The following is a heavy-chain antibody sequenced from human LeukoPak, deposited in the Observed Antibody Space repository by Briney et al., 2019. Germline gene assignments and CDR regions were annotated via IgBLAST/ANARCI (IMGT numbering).Heavy chain of an antibody. CDR2: IWYDGSNK. Sequence: PGGSLRLSCAASGFTFSSYGMHWVRQAPGKGLEWVAVIWYDGSNKYYADSVKGRFTISRENSKNTLYLQMNSLRAEDTAVYYCARDAAEAAAAFDIWGQGTMVTVSS. D-gene: IGHD2-2*01. J-gene: IGHJ3*02. CDR1: GFTFSSYG. CDR3: ARDAAEAAAAFDI. V-gene: IGHV3-33*01.